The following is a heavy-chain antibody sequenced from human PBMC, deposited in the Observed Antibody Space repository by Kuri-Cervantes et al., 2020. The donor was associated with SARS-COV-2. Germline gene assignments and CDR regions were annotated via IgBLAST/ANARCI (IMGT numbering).Heavy chain of an antibody. CDR1: GFTFSSYA. CDR2: IYSGGSST. CDR3: AGGFAMVRSMDV. Sequence: ESLKISCAASGFTFSSYAMSWVRQAPGKGLEWVSVIYSGGSSTYYADSVKGRFTISRDNSKNTLYLQMNSLRAEDTAVYYCAGGFAMVRSMDVWGQGTTVTVSS. J-gene: IGHJ6*02. D-gene: IGHD3-10*01. V-gene: IGHV3-23*03.